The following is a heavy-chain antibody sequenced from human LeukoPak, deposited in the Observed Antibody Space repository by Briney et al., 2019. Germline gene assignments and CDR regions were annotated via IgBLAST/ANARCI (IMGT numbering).Heavy chain of an antibody. V-gene: IGHV1-18*04. D-gene: IGHD2-2*01. CDR1: GYSFTSNY. CDR3: AGSYIGYCSSTSCLNWFDP. Sequence: ASVKVSCKASGYSFTSNYIHWVRQAPGQGLEWMGWISAYNGNTNYAQKLQGRVTMTTDTSTSTAYMELRSLRSDDTAVYYCAGSYIGYCSSTSCLNWFDPWGQGTLVTVSS. CDR2: ISAYNGNT. J-gene: IGHJ5*02.